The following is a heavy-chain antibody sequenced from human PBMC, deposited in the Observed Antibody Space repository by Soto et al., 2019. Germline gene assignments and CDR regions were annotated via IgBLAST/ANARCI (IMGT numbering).Heavy chain of an antibody. CDR3: AKDPWYSSSWYTARPDY. CDR2: IWYEGNNE. V-gene: IGHV3-30*02. J-gene: IGHJ4*02. Sequence: GGSLRLSCAASGFTLSSFVMHWVRQAPGKGLEWVAVIWYEGNNEDYVYSVKGRFTISRDNSKNTLYLQMNSLRAEDTAVYYCAKDPWYSSSWYTARPDYWGQGTLVTVSS. D-gene: IGHD6-13*01. CDR1: GFTLSSFV.